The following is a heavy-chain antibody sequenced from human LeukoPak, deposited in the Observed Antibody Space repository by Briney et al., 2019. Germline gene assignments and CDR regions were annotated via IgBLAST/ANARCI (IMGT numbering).Heavy chain of an antibody. CDR3: ARDYYDSSAYYFDY. J-gene: IGHJ4*02. CDR1: GYTFTGYY. Sequence: ASVKVSCKASGYTFTGYYIHWVRQPPGQGLEWMWWINPNSGGTNYAQKFQGRVTMTRDTSISTAYMELSRLRSDDTAVYYCARDYYDSSAYYFDYWGQGTLVTVSS. CDR2: INPNSGGT. D-gene: IGHD3-22*01. V-gene: IGHV1-2*02.